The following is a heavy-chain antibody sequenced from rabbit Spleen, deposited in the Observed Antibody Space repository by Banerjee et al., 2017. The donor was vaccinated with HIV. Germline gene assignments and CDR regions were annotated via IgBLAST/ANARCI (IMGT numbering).Heavy chain of an antibody. V-gene: IGHV1S43*01. J-gene: IGHJ3*01. CDR1: GIDFSNYNF. Sequence: QEQLEESGGGLVQPGASLTLTCKASGIDFSNYNFICWVRQAPGKGLEWIGYIDPVFGSAYYASWVNGRFSISRENTQNTVSLQLNSLTAADTATYFCARGGGLWGQGTLVTVS. CDR2: IDPVFGSA. CDR3: ARGGGL.